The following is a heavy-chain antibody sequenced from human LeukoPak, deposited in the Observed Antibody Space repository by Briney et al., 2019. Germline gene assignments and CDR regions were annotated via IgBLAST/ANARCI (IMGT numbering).Heavy chain of an antibody. V-gene: IGHV3-23*01. J-gene: IGHJ4*02. Sequence: GGSLRLSCAASGFTFSSYAMIWVRQAPGKGLEWVSAISGSGGSTYYADSVKGRFTISRDNSKNTLYLQMNSLRAEDTAVYYCAKSAVCSSTSCYVEWGQGTLVTVSS. CDR1: GFTFSSYA. CDR3: AKSAVCSSTSCYVE. D-gene: IGHD2-2*01. CDR2: ISGSGGST.